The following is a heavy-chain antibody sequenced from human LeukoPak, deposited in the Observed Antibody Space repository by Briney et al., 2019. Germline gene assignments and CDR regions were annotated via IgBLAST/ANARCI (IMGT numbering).Heavy chain of an antibody. Sequence: SGGSLRLSCAASGFTFSSYAMSWVRQAPGKGLEWVSAISGSGGSTYYADSVKGRFTISRDNSKNPLYLQMNSLRAEDTAVYYCARGIGWGSIYYFDYWGQGTLVTVSS. CDR3: ARGIGWGSIYYFDY. D-gene: IGHD3-16*01. J-gene: IGHJ4*02. CDR1: GFTFSSYA. V-gene: IGHV3-23*01. CDR2: ISGSGGST.